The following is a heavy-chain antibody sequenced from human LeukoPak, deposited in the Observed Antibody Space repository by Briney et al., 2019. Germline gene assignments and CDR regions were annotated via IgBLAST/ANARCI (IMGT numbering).Heavy chain of an antibody. Sequence: SETLSLTCTVSGGSISSGYYYWNWIRQPAGKGLEWIGRIYASGSTNYNPSLKSRVTISVDTSKNQFSLKLSSVTAADTAVYYCASAITMVRGVIISDYWGQGTLVTVSS. CDR1: GGSISSGYYY. CDR2: IYASGST. D-gene: IGHD3-10*01. J-gene: IGHJ4*02. CDR3: ASAITMVRGVIISDY. V-gene: IGHV4-61*02.